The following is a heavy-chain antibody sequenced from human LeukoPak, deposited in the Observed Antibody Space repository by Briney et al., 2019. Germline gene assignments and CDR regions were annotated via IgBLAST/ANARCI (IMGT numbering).Heavy chain of an antibody. J-gene: IGHJ3*02. CDR2: IYPGDSDT. Sequence: GESLKISCKSSGYSFISYWIGWVRQRRGKGLGWMGIIYPGDSDTRYSPSFQGQVTISADKSISTAYLQWSSLKASDTAMYYCAKEVAGIQCFAFDIWGQGTMVTVSS. D-gene: IGHD6-19*01. CDR3: AKEVAGIQCFAFDI. V-gene: IGHV5-51*01. CDR1: GYSFISYW.